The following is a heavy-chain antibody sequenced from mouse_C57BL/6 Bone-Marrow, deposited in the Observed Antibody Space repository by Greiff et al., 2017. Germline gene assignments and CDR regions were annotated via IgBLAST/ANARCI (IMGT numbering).Heavy chain of an antibody. CDR1: GFTFSSYG. CDR3: ARQGTTVPFYFDY. CDR2: ISSGGSYT. D-gene: IGHD1-1*01. Sequence: EVQLVESGGDLVKPGGSLKLSCAASGFTFSSYGMSWVRQTPDKRLEWVATISSGGSYTYYPDSVKGRFTISRDNAKNTLYLQMSSLKSEDTAMYYCARQGTTVPFYFDYWGQGTTLTVSS. J-gene: IGHJ2*01. V-gene: IGHV5-6*01.